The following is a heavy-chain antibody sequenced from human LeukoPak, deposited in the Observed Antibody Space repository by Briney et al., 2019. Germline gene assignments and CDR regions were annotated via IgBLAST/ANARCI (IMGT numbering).Heavy chain of an antibody. CDR2: IYSGGTT. D-gene: IGHD1-26*01. CDR1: GFTVSGNY. J-gene: IGHJ4*02. Sequence: SGGSLRLSCAVSGFTVSGNYMSWVRQAPGKGLEWVSLIYSGGTTYYADSVKGRFTISRDNSKNTLYLQMNSLRAEDTAVYYCARREAKWELLSYSTGGFDYWGQGTLVTVSS. CDR3: ARREAKWELLSYSTGGFDY. V-gene: IGHV3-53*01.